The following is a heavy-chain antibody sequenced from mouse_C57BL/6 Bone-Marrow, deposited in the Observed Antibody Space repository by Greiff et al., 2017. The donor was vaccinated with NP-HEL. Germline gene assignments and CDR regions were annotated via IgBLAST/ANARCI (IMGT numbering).Heavy chain of an antibody. J-gene: IGHJ3*01. CDR2: IDPSDSYT. CDR3: ARDGWDGSWLAY. Sequence: QVQLQQPGAELVMPGASVKLSCKASGYTFTSYWMHWVKQRPGQGLEWIGEIDPSDSYTNYNQKFKGKSTLTVDKSSSTAYMQLSSLTSEDSAVYYGARDGWDGSWLAYWGQGTLVTVSA. CDR1: GYTFTSYW. V-gene: IGHV1-69*01. D-gene: IGHD4-1*01.